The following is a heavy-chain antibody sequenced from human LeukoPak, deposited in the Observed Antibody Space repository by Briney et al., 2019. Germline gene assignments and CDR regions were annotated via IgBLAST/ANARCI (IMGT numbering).Heavy chain of an antibody. CDR3: ARDRLYDSSGYYLDY. J-gene: IGHJ4*02. D-gene: IGHD3-22*01. CDR2: ISSSGSTI. Sequence: GGSLRLSCAASGFTFSSYEMNWVRQAPGKGLEWVSYISSSGSTIYYADSLKGRFTISRDNAKNSLYLQMNSLRAEDTAVYYCARDRLYDSSGYYLDYWGQGTLVTVSS. CDR1: GFTFSSYE. V-gene: IGHV3-48*03.